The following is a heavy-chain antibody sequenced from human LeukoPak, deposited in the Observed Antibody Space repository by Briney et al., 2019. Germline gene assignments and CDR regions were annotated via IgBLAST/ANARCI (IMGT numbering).Heavy chain of an antibody. J-gene: IGHJ4*02. Sequence: GGSLRLSCAASGFTFSSYWMSWVRQAPGKGLEWVANIKQDGSEKYYVDSVKGRFTISRDNAKNSLYLQMNSLRAEDTAVYYCARDGSSSWYPTRIDYWGQGTLVTVSS. CDR1: GFTFSSYW. D-gene: IGHD6-13*01. V-gene: IGHV3-7*01. CDR2: IKQDGSEK. CDR3: ARDGSSSWYPTRIDY.